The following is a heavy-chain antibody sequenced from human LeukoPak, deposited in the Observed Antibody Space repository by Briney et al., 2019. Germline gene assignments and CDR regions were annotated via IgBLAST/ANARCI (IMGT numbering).Heavy chain of an antibody. Sequence: SETLSLTCAVSGGSISSGGYSWNWIRQPPGKGLEWIGYIYHTGNTFYNPSLKSRVTISVDRSKNQFSLRLTSVTAADTAVYYCARGFFVRENPGIWFDPWGQGTLVTVSP. D-gene: IGHD3-10*02. CDR2: IYHTGNT. J-gene: IGHJ5*02. CDR3: ARGFFVRENPGIWFDP. V-gene: IGHV4-30-2*01. CDR1: GGSISSGGYS.